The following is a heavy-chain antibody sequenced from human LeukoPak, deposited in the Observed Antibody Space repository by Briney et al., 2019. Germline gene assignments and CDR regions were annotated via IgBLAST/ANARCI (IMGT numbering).Heavy chain of an antibody. CDR2: IYYSGST. CDR3: ARDGLLWTAGNQPFDY. D-gene: IGHD3-10*01. CDR1: GGSISSSSYY. J-gene: IGHJ4*02. V-gene: IGHV4-39*07. Sequence: PSETLSLTCTVSGGSISSSSYYWGWIRQPPGKGLEWIGSIYYSGSTYYNPSLKSRVTISVDTSKNQFSLKLGSVTAADTAVYYCARDGLLWTAGNQPFDYWGQGTLVTVSS.